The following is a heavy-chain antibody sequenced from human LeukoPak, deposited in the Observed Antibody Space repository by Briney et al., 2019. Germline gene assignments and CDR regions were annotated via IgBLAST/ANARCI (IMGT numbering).Heavy chain of an antibody. D-gene: IGHD2-15*01. CDR2: INPNSGGT. J-gene: IGHJ5*02. V-gene: IGHV1-2*06. CDR1: GYTFTGYY. CDR3: ARGYCSGGGCYSVENWFDP. Sequence: GASVKVSRKAAGYTFTGYYMFWVRQAPGQGLEWMGRINPNSGGTNYTQKFQGRVTMTRDTSISTAYMELSRLRSDDTAVYYCARGYCSGGGCYSVENWFDPWGQGTLVTVSS.